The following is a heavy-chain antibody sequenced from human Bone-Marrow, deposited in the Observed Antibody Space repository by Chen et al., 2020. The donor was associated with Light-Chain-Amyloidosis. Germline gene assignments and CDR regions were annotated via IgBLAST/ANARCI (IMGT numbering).Heavy chain of an antibody. D-gene: IGHD3-16*01. J-gene: IGHJ4*02. V-gene: IGHV3-72*01. CDR2: IRDKGNRHPT. Sequence: EVQLVESGGDLVQPGGSLRLSCAASGFSFSDNYMDWVRQAPGKGLELGARIRDKGNRHPTEYAASVKGRFTISRDDSKNSVYLQMNSLSTEDTAVYYCVKDRDGLGEDWGQGTLVTVSS. CDR1: GFSFSDNY. CDR3: VKDRDGLGED.